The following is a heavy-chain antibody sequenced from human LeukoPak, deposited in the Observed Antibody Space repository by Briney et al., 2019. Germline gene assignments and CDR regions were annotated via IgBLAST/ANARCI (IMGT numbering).Heavy chain of an antibody. J-gene: IGHJ5*02. V-gene: IGHV3-7*01. D-gene: IGHD6-6*01. Sequence: GGSLRLSCAASGFTFSSHWMSWVRQAPGKGLEWVANIKQDGSEKYYVDSVKGRFTISRGNAKNSLYLQMNSLRAEDTAVYYCARDLGRYSSSSGVFRFDPWGQGTLVTVSS. CDR3: ARDLGRYSSSSGVFRFDP. CDR2: IKQDGSEK. CDR1: GFTFSSHW.